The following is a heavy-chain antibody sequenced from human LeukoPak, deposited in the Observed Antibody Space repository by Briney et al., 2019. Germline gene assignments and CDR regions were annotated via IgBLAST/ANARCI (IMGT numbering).Heavy chain of an antibody. CDR1: GYTFTDYY. V-gene: IGHV1-69-2*01. J-gene: IGHJ3*02. D-gene: IGHD3-10*01. Sequence: ASVKISCKVSGYTFTDYYMHWVQQAPGKGLEWMGLVDPEDGETIYAEKFQGRVTITADTSTDTAYMELSSLRSEDTAVYYCARRITYAFDIWGQGTMVTVSS. CDR2: VDPEDGET. CDR3: ARRITYAFDI.